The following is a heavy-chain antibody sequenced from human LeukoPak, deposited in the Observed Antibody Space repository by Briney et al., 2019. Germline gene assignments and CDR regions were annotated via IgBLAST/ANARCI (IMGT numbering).Heavy chain of an antibody. CDR2: ISGRGVST. J-gene: IGHJ6*03. D-gene: IGHD3-3*01. CDR3: ARGQRAHVEWSSYMDV. CDR1: GFTFSSYA. V-gene: IGHV3-23*01. Sequence: GGSLRLSCAASGFTFSSYAMHWVRQAPGKGLEWVSGISGRGVSTYYADSLKGRFAISRDNSKNTVYLQMNSLRADDTAVYYCARGQRAHVEWSSYMDVWGKGTTVTVSS.